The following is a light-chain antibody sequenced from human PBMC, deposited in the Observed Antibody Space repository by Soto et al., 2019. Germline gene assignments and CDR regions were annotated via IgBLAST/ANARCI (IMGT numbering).Light chain of an antibody. V-gene: IGKV3-11*01. CDR3: QQRSNSFT. Sequence: EIVLTQSPATLSLSPGERATVSCRASQSVSSYLAWYQQKPGQAPRLLIYDASNRATGIPARFSGSGSGTDFTITISSLEPEDFAVYYCQQRSNSFTFGPGTKVDIK. J-gene: IGKJ3*01. CDR2: DAS. CDR1: QSVSSY.